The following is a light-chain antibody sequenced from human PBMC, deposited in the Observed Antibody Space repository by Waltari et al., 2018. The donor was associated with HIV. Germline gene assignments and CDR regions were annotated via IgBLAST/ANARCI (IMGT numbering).Light chain of an antibody. CDR1: SSNIGSSH. Sequence: QSVLTQPPSASGTPGQRVTISCSGSSSNIGSSHVYWYQQRPGTAPKRLIYRNNQRPSGVPDRFSGSKSGTSASLAISGLRSEDEADYYCAAWDGSHVVFGGGTKLTVL. CDR2: RNN. V-gene: IGLV1-47*01. J-gene: IGLJ2*01. CDR3: AAWDGSHVV.